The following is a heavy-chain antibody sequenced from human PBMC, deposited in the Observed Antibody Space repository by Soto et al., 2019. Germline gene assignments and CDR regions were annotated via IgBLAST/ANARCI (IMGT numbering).Heavy chain of an antibody. CDR3: ARGYYYYYGMDV. CDR1: GFTVSSNY. Sequence: GGSLRLSCAASGFTVSSNYMSWVRQAPGKGLEWVSVIYSGGSTYYADSVKGRFTISRDNSKNTLYLQMNSLRAEDTAVYYCARGYYYYYGMDVWGQGTTVTVSS. V-gene: IGHV3-53*01. CDR2: IYSGGST. J-gene: IGHJ6*02.